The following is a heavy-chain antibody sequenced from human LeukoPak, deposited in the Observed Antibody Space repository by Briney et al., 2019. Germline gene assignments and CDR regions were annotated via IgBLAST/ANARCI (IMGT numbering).Heavy chain of an antibody. V-gene: IGHV4-59*12. J-gene: IGHJ3*02. CDR1: GGSISSYY. D-gene: IGHD3-22*01. CDR3: ARGRFRKTNYYDSSGYAFDI. CDR2: IYYSGST. Sequence: SETLSLTCTVSGGSISSYYWSWIRQPPGKGLEWIGYIYYSGSTNYNPSLKSRVTISVDTSKNQFSLKLSSVTAADTAVYYCARGRFRKTNYYDSSGYAFDIWGQGTMVTVSS.